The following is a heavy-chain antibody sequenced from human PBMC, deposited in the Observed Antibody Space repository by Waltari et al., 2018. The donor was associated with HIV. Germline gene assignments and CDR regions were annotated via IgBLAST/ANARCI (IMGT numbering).Heavy chain of an antibody. J-gene: IGHJ4*02. CDR2: INPNTGGT. CDR3: ARPVAATFYFDY. CDR1: GYSFTAYY. Sequence: QVPLVQSGAEVKKPGASVKVSCKPSGYSFTAYYMHWARQAPGQGLAWMGWINPNTGGTNYAQKFQGRVTMTWDTSISTIYMDLNRLTSDDTAIYYCARPVAATFYFDYWGQGTLVTVSS. D-gene: IGHD6-19*01. V-gene: IGHV1-2*02.